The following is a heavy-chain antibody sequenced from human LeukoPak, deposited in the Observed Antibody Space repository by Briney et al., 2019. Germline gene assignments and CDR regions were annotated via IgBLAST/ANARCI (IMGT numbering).Heavy chain of an antibody. Sequence: SQTLSLTCAVSGDSISSGGYSWRWVRQPAGKGLEWIVYMYHSGSTYYTPSLKSRVTISVDRSKNPFSLKLSSVTAADTAVYYCARATGPYYFDYWGQGTLVTVSS. J-gene: IGHJ4*02. CDR3: ARATGPYYFDY. V-gene: IGHV4-30-2*01. CDR1: GDSISSGGYS. CDR2: MYHSGST. D-gene: IGHD5-12*01.